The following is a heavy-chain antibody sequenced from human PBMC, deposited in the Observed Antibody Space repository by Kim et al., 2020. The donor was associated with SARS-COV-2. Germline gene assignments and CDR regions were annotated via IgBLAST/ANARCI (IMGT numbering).Heavy chain of an antibody. Sequence: SKKVQGRATITANKSTGTAYMELSSLRSEDPAVYYCAREGEGISLTFEYWGQGTLVTVSS. V-gene: IGHV1-69*04. D-gene: IGHD3-10*01. CDR3: AREGEGISLTFEY. J-gene: IGHJ4*02.